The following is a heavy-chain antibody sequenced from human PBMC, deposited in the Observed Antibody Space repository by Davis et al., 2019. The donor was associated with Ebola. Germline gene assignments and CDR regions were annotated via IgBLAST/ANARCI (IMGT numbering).Heavy chain of an antibody. D-gene: IGHD6-19*01. J-gene: IGHJ4*02. CDR2: IYYSGST. Sequence: SETLSLTCTVSGGSISSYYWSCIRQLPGKGLEWIGYIYYSGSTNYNPSLKSRVTISVDTSKNQFSLKLSSVTAADTAVYYCARISVAGTNQFDYWGQGTLVTVSS. CDR3: ARISVAGTNQFDY. CDR1: GGSISSYY. V-gene: IGHV4-59*01.